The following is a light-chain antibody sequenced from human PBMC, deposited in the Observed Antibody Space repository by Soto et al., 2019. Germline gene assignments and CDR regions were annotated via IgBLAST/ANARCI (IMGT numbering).Light chain of an antibody. CDR3: QQRSNWIT. Sequence: EIVLTQSPGTLSLSPGERATLSCRASQSVGSSYLAWYQQKPGQAPRLLIYDASSRATGIPARFSGSGSGTDFTLTISSVEPEDFAVYYCQQRSNWITFGQGTRLEI. J-gene: IGKJ5*01. CDR2: DAS. V-gene: IGKV3D-20*02. CDR1: QSVGSSY.